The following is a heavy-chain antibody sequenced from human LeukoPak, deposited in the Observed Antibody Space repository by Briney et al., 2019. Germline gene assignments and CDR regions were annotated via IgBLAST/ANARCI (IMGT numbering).Heavy chain of an antibody. V-gene: IGHV3-48*03. CDR1: GFTFSSYE. J-gene: IGHJ4*02. Sequence: GGSLRLSCAASGFTFSSYEMNWVRQAPGKGLEWVSYISSSGSTIYYADSVKGRFTISRDNAKNSLYLQMNSLRAEDTAVYYCAREAYSSGCDYWGQGTLVTVSS. CDR3: AREAYSSGCDY. CDR2: ISSSGSTI. D-gene: IGHD6-19*01.